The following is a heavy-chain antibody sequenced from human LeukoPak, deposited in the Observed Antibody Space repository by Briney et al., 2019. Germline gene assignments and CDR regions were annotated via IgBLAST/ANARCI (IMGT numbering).Heavy chain of an antibody. J-gene: IGHJ4*02. CDR2: ISSSGSTI. CDR3: ARDGYYYDSSGYYFDY. Sequence: GGSLRLSCAASGFTFSSYEMNWVRQAPGKGLEWVSYISSSGSTIYYADSVKDRFTISRDNAKNSLYLQMNSLRAEDTAVYYCARDGYYYDSSGYYFDYCGQGTLVTVSS. V-gene: IGHV3-48*03. CDR1: GFTFSSYE. D-gene: IGHD3-22*01.